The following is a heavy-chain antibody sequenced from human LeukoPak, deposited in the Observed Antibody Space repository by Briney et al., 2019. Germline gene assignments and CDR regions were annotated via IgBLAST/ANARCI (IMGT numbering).Heavy chain of an antibody. Sequence: ASVKVSCKASGGTFSSYAISWVRQAPGQGLEWTGGIIPIFGTANYAQKFQGRVTVTADESTSTAYMELSSLRSEDTAVYYCARAGGKSRYDYVWGSYRYRNWFDPWGQGTLVTVSS. CDR2: IIPIFGTA. D-gene: IGHD3-16*02. V-gene: IGHV1-69*13. J-gene: IGHJ5*02. CDR1: GGTFSSYA. CDR3: ARAGGKSRYDYVWGSYRYRNWFDP.